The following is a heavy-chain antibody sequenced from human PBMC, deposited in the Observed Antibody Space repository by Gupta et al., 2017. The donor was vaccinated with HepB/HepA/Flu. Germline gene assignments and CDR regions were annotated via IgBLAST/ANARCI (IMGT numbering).Heavy chain of an antibody. Sequence: EVQLVESGGGLVQPGRSLRLSCAASGFTFDDYAMHWVRQAPGKGLEWVSGISWNSGSIGYADSVKGRFTISRDNAKNSLYLQMNSLRAEDTALYYCAKAGWGPTPFDYWGQGTLVTVSS. V-gene: IGHV3-9*01. CDR2: ISWNSGSI. D-gene: IGHD7-27*01. J-gene: IGHJ4*02. CDR1: GFTFDDYA. CDR3: AKAGWGPTPFDY.